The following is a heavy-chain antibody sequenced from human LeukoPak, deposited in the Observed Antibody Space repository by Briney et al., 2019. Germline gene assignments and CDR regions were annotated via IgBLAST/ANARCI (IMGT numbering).Heavy chain of an antibody. J-gene: IGHJ2*01. CDR1: GFTFSNYW. V-gene: IGHV3-23*01. CDR3: AKGGVYWYFDL. CDR2: ISGSGGST. Sequence: GGSLRLSCAASGFTFSNYWMNWVRQAPGKGLEWVSAISGSGGSTYYADSVKGRFTISRDNSKNTLYLQMNSLRAEDTAVYYCAKGGVYWYFDLWGRGTLVTVSS. D-gene: IGHD3-16*01.